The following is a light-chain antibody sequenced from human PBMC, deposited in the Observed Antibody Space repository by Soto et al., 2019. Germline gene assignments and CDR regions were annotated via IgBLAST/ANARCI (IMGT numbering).Light chain of an antibody. J-gene: IGLJ1*01. CDR2: DVS. V-gene: IGLV2-14*01. CDR3: ISYTSSSTLDA. Sequence: QSALTQPASVSGSPGQSITISCTGTSSDVGGYNYVSWYQQHPGKAPKLMIYDVSNRPSGVSNRFSGSKSGNTASLTISGLQAEDEADYYCISYTSSSTLDAFGTGTKLAVL. CDR1: SSDVGGYNY.